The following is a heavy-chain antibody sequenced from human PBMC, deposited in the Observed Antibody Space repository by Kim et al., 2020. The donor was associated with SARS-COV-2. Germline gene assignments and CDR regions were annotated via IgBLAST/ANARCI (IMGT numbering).Heavy chain of an antibody. CDR2: IGTAGDT. D-gene: IGHD4-17*01. J-gene: IGHJ2*01. V-gene: IGHV3-13*04. CDR3: ARRGNGDYGYWYFDL. Sequence: GGSLRLSCAASGFTFSSYDMHWVRQATGKGLEWVSAIGTAGDTYYPGSVKGRFTISRENAKNSLYLQMNSLRAGDTAVYYCARRGNGDYGYWYFDLWGRGTLVTVSS. CDR1: GFTFSSYD.